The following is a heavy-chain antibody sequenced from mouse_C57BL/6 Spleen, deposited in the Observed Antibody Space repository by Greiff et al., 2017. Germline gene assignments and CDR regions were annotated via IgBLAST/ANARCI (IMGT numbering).Heavy chain of an antibody. CDR2: IYPGDGDT. CDR3: AANYYGSSYGAY. CDR1: GYAFSSYW. V-gene: IGHV1-80*01. J-gene: IGHJ3*01. Sequence: QVQLQQPGAELVKPGASVKISCKASGYAFSSYWMNWVKQRPGKGLEWIGQIYPGDGDTNYNGKFKGKATLTAGKSSSTAYMQLSSLTSEDSAVYFYAANYYGSSYGAYWGQGTLVTVSA. D-gene: IGHD1-1*01.